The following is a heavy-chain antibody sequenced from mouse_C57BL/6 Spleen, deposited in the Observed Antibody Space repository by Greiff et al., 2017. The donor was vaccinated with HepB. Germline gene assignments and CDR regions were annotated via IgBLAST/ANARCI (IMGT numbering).Heavy chain of an antibody. D-gene: IGHD1-1*01. J-gene: IGHJ2*01. CDR1: GYTFTSYW. CDR3: AREVLPGYYFDY. V-gene: IGHV1-59*01. Sequence: QVQLQQPGAELVRPGTSVKLSCKASGYTFTSYWMHWVKQRPGQGLEWIGVIDPSDSYTNYNQKFKGKATLTVDTSSSTAYMQLSSLTSEDSAVYYCAREVLPGYYFDYWGQGTTLTVSS. CDR2: IDPSDSYT.